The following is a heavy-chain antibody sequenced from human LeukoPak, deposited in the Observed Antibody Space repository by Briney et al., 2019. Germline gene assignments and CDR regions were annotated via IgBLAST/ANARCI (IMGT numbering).Heavy chain of an antibody. V-gene: IGHV3-48*02. Sequence: GGSLRLSCAASGFTFSNYDMNWVRQAPGRGLEWISYISSSSTIYYADSVKGRFTISRDNAKNSLYLQMNSLRDEGTAMYYCARDLGHWGQGTLVTVSS. CDR2: ISSSSTI. J-gene: IGHJ1*01. CDR3: ARDLGH. CDR1: GFTFSNYD.